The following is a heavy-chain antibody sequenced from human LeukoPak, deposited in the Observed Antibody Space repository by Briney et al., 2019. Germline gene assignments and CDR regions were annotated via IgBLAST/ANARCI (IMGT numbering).Heavy chain of an antibody. Sequence: ASVKVSYKASGYTFTSYGISWVRQAPGQGLEWMGWVSAYNGNTNYAQKLQGRVTMTTDTSTSTAYMELRSLRSDDTAVYYCARDATWYGSGFYFDYWGQGTLATVSS. CDR2: VSAYNGNT. J-gene: IGHJ4*02. CDR1: GYTFTSYG. D-gene: IGHD3-10*01. CDR3: ARDATWYGSGFYFDY. V-gene: IGHV1-18*01.